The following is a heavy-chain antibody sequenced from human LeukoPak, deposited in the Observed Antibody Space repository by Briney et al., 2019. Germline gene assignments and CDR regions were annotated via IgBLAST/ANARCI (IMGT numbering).Heavy chain of an antibody. CDR2: IGSSGSYI. CDR3: ARPTREWLVTGAFDI. D-gene: IGHD6-19*01. CDR1: GFTFSSYH. V-gene: IGHV3-21*01. J-gene: IGHJ3*02. Sequence: GGSLRLSCEVSGFTFSSYHMNWVRQAPGKGLEWVSSIGSSGSYIYYADSLTGRFTISRDNAKNSLYLQMNSLRAEDTAVYYCARPTREWLVTGAFDIWGQGTMVTVSS.